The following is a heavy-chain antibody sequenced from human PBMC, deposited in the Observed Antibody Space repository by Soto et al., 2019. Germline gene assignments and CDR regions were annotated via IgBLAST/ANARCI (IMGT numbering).Heavy chain of an antibody. CDR1: AGSVSSGSYY. Sequence: SETLSLTCTVSAGSVSSGSYYWTWMRQPPGKGLEWIGYIYSSGSTLYNPSLKSRVIISADTSMNQFSLKLSSVTAADTAVYYCARESEDLTSNFDYWGQGTLVTVSS. J-gene: IGHJ4*02. V-gene: IGHV4-61*01. CDR2: IYSSGST. CDR3: ARESEDLTSNFDY.